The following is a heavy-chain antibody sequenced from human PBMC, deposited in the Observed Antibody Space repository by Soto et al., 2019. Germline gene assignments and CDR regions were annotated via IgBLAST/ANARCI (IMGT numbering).Heavy chain of an antibody. CDR1: GFTFSSYG. CDR3: AREYYGSGNWFDP. CDR2: IWYDGSNK. V-gene: IGHV3-33*01. D-gene: IGHD3-10*01. J-gene: IGHJ5*02. Sequence: QVQLVESWGGVVQPGRSLRLSCAASGFTFSSYGMHWVRQAPGKGLEWVAVIWYDGSNKYYADSVKGRFTISRDNSKNTLYLQMNSLRAEDTAVYYCAREYYGSGNWFDPWGQGTLVTVSS.